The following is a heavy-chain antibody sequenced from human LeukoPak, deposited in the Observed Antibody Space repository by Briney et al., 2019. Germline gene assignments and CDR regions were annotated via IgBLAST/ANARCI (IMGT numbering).Heavy chain of an antibody. Sequence: GGSLRLSCAASGFTLSSYWVHWVRQAPGKGLVWVSRISSDGTITNCADSVKGRFTISRDNAKNTLYLQMNSLRVEDTAVYYCARFSPPPTWGQGTLVTVSS. J-gene: IGHJ4*02. CDR1: GFTLSSYW. V-gene: IGHV3-74*01. CDR3: ARFSPPPT. CDR2: ISSDGTIT.